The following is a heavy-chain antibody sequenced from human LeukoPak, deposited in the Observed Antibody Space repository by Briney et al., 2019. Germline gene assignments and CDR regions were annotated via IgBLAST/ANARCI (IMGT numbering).Heavy chain of an antibody. CDR2: IVHSGRT. CDR1: GGSFSGYY. J-gene: IGHJ4*02. D-gene: IGHD3-9*01. Sequence: SVTLSLTCGVYGGSFSGYYGSCIRQPPGKGLEWIGEIVHSGRTKYNPSLKSRVTISVDKSKNQFSPKMNSRTASDTAVYYCARRDRRSYYDTLPDYRRGHYFDYWGQGTLVTVSS. CDR3: ARRDRRSYYDTLPDYRRGHYFDY. V-gene: IGHV4-34*12.